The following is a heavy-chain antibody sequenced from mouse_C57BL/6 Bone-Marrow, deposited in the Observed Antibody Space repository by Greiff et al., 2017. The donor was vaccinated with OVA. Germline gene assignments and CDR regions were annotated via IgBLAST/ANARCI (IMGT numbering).Heavy chain of an antibody. J-gene: IGHJ1*03. D-gene: IGHD1-3*01. Sequence: EVQGVESGGGLVQPGGSLKLSCAASGFTFSDYGMAWVRQAPRKGPEWVAFISNLAYSIYYADTVTGRFTISRESAKNTLYLEMSSLRSEETSMYYCARHSGCHWYFDVWGTGTTVTVSS. CDR1: GFTFSDYG. CDR2: ISNLAYSI. CDR3: ARHSGCHWYFDV. V-gene: IGHV5-15*01.